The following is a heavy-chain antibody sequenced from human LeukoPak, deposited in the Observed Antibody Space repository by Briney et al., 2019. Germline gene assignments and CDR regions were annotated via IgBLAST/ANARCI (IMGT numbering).Heavy chain of an antibody. CDR1: GSTLSDLS. J-gene: IGHJ2*01. CDR3: VTDRARLFWYFDL. Sequence: GASVKVSCKVSGSTLSDLSIHWVRQAPGKGLEYVGGSDPEDGETFHAQSFQGRITMTEDTSIDTAYMELSSLRSEDTAVYYCVTDRARLFWYFDLWGRGTLVTVSS. CDR2: SDPEDGET. V-gene: IGHV1-24*01. D-gene: IGHD2-21*02.